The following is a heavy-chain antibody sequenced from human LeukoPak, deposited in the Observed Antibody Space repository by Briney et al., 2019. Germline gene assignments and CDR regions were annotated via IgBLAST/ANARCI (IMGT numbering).Heavy chain of an antibody. J-gene: IGHJ4*02. CDR3: ARDSSVIVVEPAAFDY. D-gene: IGHD2-2*01. CDR2: TTSYNGNT. V-gene: IGHV1-18*01. CDR1: ADTFASYG. Sequence: ASVKVSCKASADTFASYGISWVRQAPGQGLEWMGWTTSYNGNTNYAQKFQGRVTMTRDTSISTAYMELSRLRSDDTAVYYCARDSSVIVVEPAAFDYWGQGTLVTVSS.